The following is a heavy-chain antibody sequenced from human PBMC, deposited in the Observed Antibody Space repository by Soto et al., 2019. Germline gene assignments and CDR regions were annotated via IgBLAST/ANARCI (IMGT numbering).Heavy chain of an antibody. CDR2: ISYDGSNK. D-gene: IGHD4-17*01. CDR3: AREYYGGNSESMDV. CDR1: GFTFSSYA. J-gene: IGHJ6*02. V-gene: IGHV3-30-3*01. Sequence: GGSLRLSCAASGFTFSSYARNWVRQAPGKGLEWVAVISYDGSNKYYADSVKGRFTISRDNSKNTLYLQMNSLRAEDTAVYDCAREYYGGNSESMDVWGQGTTVTVSS.